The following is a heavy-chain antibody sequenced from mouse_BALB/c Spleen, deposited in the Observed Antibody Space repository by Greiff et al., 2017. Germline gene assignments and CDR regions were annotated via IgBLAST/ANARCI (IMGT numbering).Heavy chain of an antibody. Sequence: EVMLVESGPELVKPGASVKISCKASGYTFTDYNMHWVKQSHGKSLEWIGYIYPYNGGTGYNQKFKSKATLTVDNSSSTAYMELRSLTSEDSAVYYCARRTNYYAMDYWGQGTSVTVSS. J-gene: IGHJ4*01. CDR2: IYPYNGGT. V-gene: IGHV1S29*02. CDR3: ARRTNYYAMDY. CDR1: GYTFTDYN.